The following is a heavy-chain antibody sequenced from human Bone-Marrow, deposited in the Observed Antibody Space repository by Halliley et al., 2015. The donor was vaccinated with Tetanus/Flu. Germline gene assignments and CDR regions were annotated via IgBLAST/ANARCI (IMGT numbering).Heavy chain of an antibody. CDR3: ARRSGSTSFYYYYGLDV. Sequence: MQLVQSGAEVKKPGESLKISCEASGYNFASAWIGWVRQMPGKGLEWMGIIFPGDSDTKYNPSFQGQVTISADKSTNTAFLHWSSLKASDTAMYYCARRSGSTSFYYYYGLDVWGQGTTVTVSS. J-gene: IGHJ6*02. V-gene: IGHV5-51*01. D-gene: IGHD1-7*01. CDR2: IFPGDSDT. CDR1: GYNFASAW.